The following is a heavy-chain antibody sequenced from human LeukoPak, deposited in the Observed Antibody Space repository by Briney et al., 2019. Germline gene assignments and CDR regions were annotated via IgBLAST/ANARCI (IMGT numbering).Heavy chain of an antibody. CDR3: ARGRAAAATGWFDP. CDR1: GYTFTSYG. D-gene: IGHD6-13*01. Sequence: ASVKVSCKASGYTFTSYGISWERQAPGQGLEWMGWISAYNGNTNYAQKLQGRVTMTTDTSTSTAYMELRSLRSDDTAVYYCARGRAAAATGWFDPWGQGTLVTVSS. V-gene: IGHV1-18*04. J-gene: IGHJ5*02. CDR2: ISAYNGNT.